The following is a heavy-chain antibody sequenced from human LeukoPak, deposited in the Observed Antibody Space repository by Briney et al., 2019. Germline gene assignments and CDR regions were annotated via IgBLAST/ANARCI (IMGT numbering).Heavy chain of an antibody. V-gene: IGHV7-4-1*02. CDR2: INTNTGNP. D-gene: IGHD4-17*01. CDR3: ARGWRKRYGDFYYYYYGMDV. Sequence: ASVKVSCKASGYTFTNYAMNWVRQAPGQGLEWMGWINTNTGNPTYAQGFTGRFVFSLDTSVTTAYLQISSLKAEDTAVYYCARGWRKRYGDFYYYYYGMDVWGQGTTVTVSS. CDR1: GYTFTNYA. J-gene: IGHJ6*02.